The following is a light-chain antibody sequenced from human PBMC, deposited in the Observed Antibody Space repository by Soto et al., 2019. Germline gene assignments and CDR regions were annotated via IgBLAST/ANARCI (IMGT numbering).Light chain of an antibody. V-gene: IGKV2D-29*02. CDR2: EVS. Sequence: DVVMTQTPLSLSVTPGQPASISCKSSQSLLHITGETFLFWYLQKLGQSPQLLIYEVSTRVSGVPDRFSGSGSGTDFTLEISRVETDDVGIYYCMQSTQLPPTFGQGTRLG. CDR1: QSLLHITGETF. J-gene: IGKJ5*01. CDR3: MQSTQLPPT.